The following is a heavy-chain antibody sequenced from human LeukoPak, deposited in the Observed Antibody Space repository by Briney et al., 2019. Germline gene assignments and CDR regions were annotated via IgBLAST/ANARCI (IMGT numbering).Heavy chain of an antibody. CDR3: ARARLEPQYYGMDV. V-gene: IGHV1-69*04. CDR1: GGTFSSYA. J-gene: IGHJ6*02. CDR2: IIPILGIA. Sequence: SVKVSCKASGGTFSSYAISWVRQAPGQGHEWMGRIIPILGIANYAQKFQGRVTITADKSTSTAYMELSSLRSEDTAVYYCARARLEPQYYGMDVWGQGTTVTVSS. D-gene: IGHD1-1*01.